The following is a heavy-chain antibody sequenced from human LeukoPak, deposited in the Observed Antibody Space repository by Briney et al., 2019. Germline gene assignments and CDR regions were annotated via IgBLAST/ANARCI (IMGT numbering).Heavy chain of an antibody. V-gene: IGHV1-2*04. CDR2: INPNSGGT. D-gene: IGHD6-19*01. J-gene: IGHJ4*02. Sequence: ASVKVSCKASGYTFTGYYMHWVRQAPGPGLEWMGWINPNSGGTNYAQKFQGWVTMTRDTSISTAYMELSRLRSDDTAVYYCAREAVAGTSDFDYWGQGTLVTVSS. CDR3: AREAVAGTSDFDY. CDR1: GYTFTGYY.